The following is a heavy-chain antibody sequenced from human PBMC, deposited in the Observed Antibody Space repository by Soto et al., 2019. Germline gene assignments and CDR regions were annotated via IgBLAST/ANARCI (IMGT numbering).Heavy chain of an antibody. Sequence: QVQLVESGGGVVQPGRSLRLSCAASGFTFSSYAMNWVRQAPGKGLEWVAVISYDGSNKYYADSVKGRFTISRDNSKNTLYLHMNSLRAEDTAVYYCARDDHMVDYYYYYGMDVWGQWTTVTVSS. V-gene: IGHV3-30-3*01. CDR2: ISYDGSNK. CDR3: ARDDHMVDYYYYYGMDV. CDR1: GFTFSSYA. D-gene: IGHD2-21*01. J-gene: IGHJ6*02.